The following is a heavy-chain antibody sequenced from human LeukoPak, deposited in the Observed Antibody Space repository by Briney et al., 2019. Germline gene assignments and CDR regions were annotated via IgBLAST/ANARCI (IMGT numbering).Heavy chain of an antibody. V-gene: IGHV1-2*02. CDR2: IIPSSGGA. J-gene: IGHJ6*02. CDR1: GYTFTDYC. Sequence: ASVKVSCKASGYTFTDYCVHWVRQAPGQGLEWMGWIIPSSGGANYAQNFQGRVTMTRDTSIATAYMELSRLRSDDTAVYYGARDENPYYYYGMDVWGQGTTVTVSS. CDR3: ARDENPYYYYGMDV.